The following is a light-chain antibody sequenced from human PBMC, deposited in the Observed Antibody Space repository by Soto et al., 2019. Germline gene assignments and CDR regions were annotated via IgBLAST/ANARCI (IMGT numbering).Light chain of an antibody. J-gene: IGKJ1*01. CDR3: QQYYSYPRT. Sequence: DIQMTQSPSTLSASVGDRVTITCRASQSISSWLAWYQQKPGKAPKLLIYDASSLESGVPSRFSGSGSGTDFTLTISCLPSEDFATYYCQQYYSYPRTFGQGTKVDIK. CDR2: DAS. CDR1: QSISSW. V-gene: IGKV1-5*01.